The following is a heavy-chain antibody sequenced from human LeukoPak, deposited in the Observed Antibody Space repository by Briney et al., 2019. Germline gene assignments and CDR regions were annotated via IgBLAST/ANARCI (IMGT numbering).Heavy chain of an antibody. Sequence: PGRYLRLSCKGSGYSFTSYWISWVRQMPGKGLEWMGRIDPSDSYTNYSPSFQGHVTISADKSISTAYLQWSSLKASDTAMYYCARAYCSSTSCYAGLFDPWGQGTLVTVSS. CDR2: IDPSDSYT. CDR3: ARAYCSSTSCYAGLFDP. CDR1: GYSFTSYW. J-gene: IGHJ5*02. V-gene: IGHV5-10-1*01. D-gene: IGHD2-2*01.